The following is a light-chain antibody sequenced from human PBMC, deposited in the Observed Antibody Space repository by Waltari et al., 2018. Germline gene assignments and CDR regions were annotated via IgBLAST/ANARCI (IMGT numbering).Light chain of an antibody. CDR2: KDT. CDR3: LSSDISGTYWV. V-gene: IGLV3-16*01. Sequence: SYEVKQPPSVSVSLGQMARITCSGEALPKKYAFWYQQKPGQFPVLLIHKDTERPSGVPGRFSGSTSETTVTLTITGVQAEDEADYYCLSSDISGTYWVFGGGTKLTVL. CDR1: ALPKKY. J-gene: IGLJ3*02.